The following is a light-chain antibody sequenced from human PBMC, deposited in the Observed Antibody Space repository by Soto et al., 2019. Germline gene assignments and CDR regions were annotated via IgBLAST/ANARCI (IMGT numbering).Light chain of an antibody. V-gene: IGKV1-5*03. CDR3: QQYDTYGT. J-gene: IGKJ1*01. Sequence: DIQMTQSPSTLSASVGDRVTITSRATQNINSWLAWYQQKPGKAPKLLNYKASSLESGVQSRFIGSGSGTEFALTISSLQPDDFATYYFQQYDTYGTFGQGTKVEIK. CDR2: KAS. CDR1: QNINSW.